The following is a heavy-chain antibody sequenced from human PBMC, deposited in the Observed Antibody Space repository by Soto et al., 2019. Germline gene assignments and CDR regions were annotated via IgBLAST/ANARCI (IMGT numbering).Heavy chain of an antibody. CDR1: GGSISSGDFY. CDR3: ARVGAIVGANSGDY. Sequence: QVQLRESGPGLVKPSQTLSLTCSVSGGSISSGDFYWSWIRQPPGKGLEWIGYIYYSGSTYYNPSLRSRVAISLDMSNNQFSLKLSSVTAADTAVYYCARVGAIVGANSGDYWGQGTLVTVSS. D-gene: IGHD1-26*01. V-gene: IGHV4-30-4*01. CDR2: IYYSGST. J-gene: IGHJ4*02.